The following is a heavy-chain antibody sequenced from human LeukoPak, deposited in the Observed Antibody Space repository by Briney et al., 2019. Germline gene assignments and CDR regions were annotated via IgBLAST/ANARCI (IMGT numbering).Heavy chain of an antibody. CDR1: GGTFISYA. Sequence: SVNVSFKASGGTFISYAISWVRQAPGQGLEWMGGIIPIFGTANYAQKFQGRVTITADESTSTAYMELSSLRSEDTAVYYCARADDRGYCSGGSCYDIDYWGQGTLVTVSS. CDR2: IIPIFGTA. D-gene: IGHD2-15*01. J-gene: IGHJ4*02. V-gene: IGHV1-69*13. CDR3: ARADDRGYCSGGSCYDIDY.